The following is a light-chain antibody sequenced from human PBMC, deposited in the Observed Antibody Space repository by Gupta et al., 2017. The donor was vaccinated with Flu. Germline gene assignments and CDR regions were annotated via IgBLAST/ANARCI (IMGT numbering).Light chain of an antibody. CDR1: QSISRSY. Sequence: VRATLSCRASQSISRSYLAWYQQKPGQAPRLLIYGASSRATGIPDRFSGSGSGTDFTLTISRLEPEDFAVYYCQQYGNSAFTFGPGTKVDIK. V-gene: IGKV3-20*01. CDR3: QQYGNSAFT. J-gene: IGKJ3*01. CDR2: GAS.